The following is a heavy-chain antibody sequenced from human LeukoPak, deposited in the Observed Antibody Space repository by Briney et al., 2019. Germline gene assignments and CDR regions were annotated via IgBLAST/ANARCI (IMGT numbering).Heavy chain of an antibody. Sequence: ASVKVSCKVSGYTLTELSMHWVRQAPGKGLEWMGGFDPEDGETIYAQKFQGRVTMTEDTSTDTAYMELSSLRSEDTAVYYCATAPYRKPPVGATGSNAFDIWGQGTMVTVSS. CDR1: GYTLTELS. V-gene: IGHV1-24*01. D-gene: IGHD1-26*01. CDR2: FDPEDGET. J-gene: IGHJ3*02. CDR3: ATAPYRKPPVGATGSNAFDI.